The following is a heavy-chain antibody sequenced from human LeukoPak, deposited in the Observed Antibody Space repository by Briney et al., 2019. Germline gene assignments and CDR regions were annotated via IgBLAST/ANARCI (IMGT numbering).Heavy chain of an antibody. V-gene: IGHV4-30-2*01. CDR3: ARANQYYYGAIGWYFDY. Sequence: SETLSLTCAVSGGSISSGGYSWSWIRQPPGKGLEWIEYIYHSGSTYYNPSLKSRVTISVDRSKNQFSLKLSSVTVADTAVYYCARANQYYYGAIGWYFDYWGQGTLVTVSS. CDR2: IYHSGST. J-gene: IGHJ4*02. D-gene: IGHD3-10*01. CDR1: GGSISSGGYS.